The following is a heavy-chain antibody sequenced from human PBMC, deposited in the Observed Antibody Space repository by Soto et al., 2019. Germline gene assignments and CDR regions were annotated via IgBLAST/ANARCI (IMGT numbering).Heavy chain of an antibody. D-gene: IGHD3-22*01. V-gene: IGHV1-18*04. CDR3: ARAGGSYDSSTFYRYYFDK. CDR1: GYTFTRYT. CDR2: ISPYNGNT. Sequence: ASVKVSCKTSGYTFTRYTIGWVRQAPGQGLEWMGWISPYNGNTDYAQKFQDRVTMTTDTSTSTAYMELRSLRSDDTAVYYCARAGGSYDSSTFYRYYFDKWAQGALVTVSS. J-gene: IGHJ4*02.